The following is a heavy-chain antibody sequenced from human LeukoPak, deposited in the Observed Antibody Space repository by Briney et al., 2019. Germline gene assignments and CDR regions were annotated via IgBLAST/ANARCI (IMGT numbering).Heavy chain of an antibody. V-gene: IGHV3-23*01. Sequence: GGSLRLSCAASGFSFNSYAMSWVRRAPGKGLAWVSTITHSGGGTFYADSVKGRFTISRDISENTLYLQMNSLKFEDTAVYYCAKAWAAAGIFDSWGLGTLVTVSS. CDR3: AKAWAAAGIFDS. CDR2: ITHSGGGT. J-gene: IGHJ4*02. CDR1: GFSFNSYA. D-gene: IGHD6-13*01.